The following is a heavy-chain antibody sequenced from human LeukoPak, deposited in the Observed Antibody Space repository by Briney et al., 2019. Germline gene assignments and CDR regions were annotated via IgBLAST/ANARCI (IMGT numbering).Heavy chain of an antibody. Sequence: GGSLRLSCAASGFTFSGFGMHWVRQAPGQGLEWMGIINPSGGSTSYAQKFQGRVTMTRDMSTSTVYMELSSLRSEDTAVYYCARSSYYDSSGHRKIDYWGQGTLVTVSS. CDR3: ARSSYYDSSGHRKIDY. CDR2: INPSGGST. D-gene: IGHD3-22*01. V-gene: IGHV1-46*01. J-gene: IGHJ4*02. CDR1: GFTFSGFG.